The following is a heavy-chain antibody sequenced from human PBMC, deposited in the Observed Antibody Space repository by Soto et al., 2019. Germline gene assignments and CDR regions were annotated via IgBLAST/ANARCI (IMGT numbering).Heavy chain of an antibody. CDR1: GYTFSTYA. D-gene: IGHD1-1*01. J-gene: IGHJ6*02. CDR2: INGGTGQT. Sequence: ASVKVSCKASGYTFSTYAMHWVRQAPGQSLEWMGWINGGTGQTRYSQRFQDRVTITRDTSAKTTYMDLTSLRSEDSAVYYYARGKGMEENYYYYGMDIWGQGTTVTVSS. CDR3: ARGKGMEENYYYYGMDI. V-gene: IGHV1-3*01.